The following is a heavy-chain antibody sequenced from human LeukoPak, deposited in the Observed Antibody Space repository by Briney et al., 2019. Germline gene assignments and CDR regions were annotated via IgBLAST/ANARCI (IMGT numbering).Heavy chain of an antibody. J-gene: IGHJ6*03. V-gene: IGHV1-69*05. CDR1: GSTFSSYA. Sequence: GASVKVSCKASGSTFSSYAISWVRQAPGQGLEWMGGIIPIFGTANYAQKFQGRVTITTDESTSTAYMELSSLRSEDTAVYYCARNLRQLRYYYMDVWGKGTTVTVSS. CDR2: IIPIFGTA. CDR3: ARNLRQLRYYYMDV. D-gene: IGHD6-13*01.